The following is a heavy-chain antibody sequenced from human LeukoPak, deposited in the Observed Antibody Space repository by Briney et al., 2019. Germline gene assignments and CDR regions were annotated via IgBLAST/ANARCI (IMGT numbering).Heavy chain of an antibody. CDR3: ARSRGGVTLDF. J-gene: IGHJ4*02. D-gene: IGHD3-10*01. CDR2: ISYSGNT. V-gene: IGHV4-59*08. CDR1: GGSISSYH. Sequence: SETLSLTCTVSGGSISSYHWTWIRQPPGRGLEWIGYISYSGNTNYNPSLKSRVTISVDTSKNQFSLRLSSVTAADTAVYYCARSRGGVTLDFWGQGTLVSVSS.